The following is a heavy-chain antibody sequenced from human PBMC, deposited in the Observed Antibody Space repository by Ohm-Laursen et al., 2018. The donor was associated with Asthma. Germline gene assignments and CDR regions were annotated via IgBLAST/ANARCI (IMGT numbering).Heavy chain of an antibody. J-gene: IGHJ5*02. V-gene: IGHV3-30-3*01. D-gene: IGHD3-3*01. CDR3: ARDKGYDFWSGQFWFDP. CDR1: GFTFSSYA. Sequence: SLRLSCAASGFTFSSYAMHWVRQAPGKGLEWVAVISYDGSNKYYADSVKGRFTISRDNSKNTLYLQMNSLRAEDTAVYYCARDKGYDFWSGQFWFDPWGQGTLVTVSS. CDR2: ISYDGSNK.